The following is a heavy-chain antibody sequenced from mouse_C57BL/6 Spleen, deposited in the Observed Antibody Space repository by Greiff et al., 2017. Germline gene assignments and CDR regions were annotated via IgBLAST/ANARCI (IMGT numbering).Heavy chain of an antibody. Sequence: EVKVVESGGGLVQPGGSMKLSCAASGFTFSDAWMDWVRQSPEKGLEWVAEIRNKANNNATYYAESVQGRFTISRDDSKRSVYLQMNSLRAEDTGIYYCTPVVATHYFDYWGQGTTLTVSS. V-gene: IGHV6-6*01. CDR1: GFTFSDAW. CDR2: IRNKANNNAT. D-gene: IGHD1-1*01. J-gene: IGHJ2*01. CDR3: TPVVATHYFDY.